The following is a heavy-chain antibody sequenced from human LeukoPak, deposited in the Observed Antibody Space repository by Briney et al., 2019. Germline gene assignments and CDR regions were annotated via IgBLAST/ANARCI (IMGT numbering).Heavy chain of an antibody. V-gene: IGHV4-61*05. CDR3: ARSYSSSDHYYYYGMDV. Sequence: SETLSLTCSVSGDSISSSSYYWNWIRQPPGKGLEWIGYINYIRTTDYNPSLKSRVTISLDTPKNRFSLKLSSVTAADTAMYYCARSYSSSDHYYYYGMDVWGQGTTVTVSS. J-gene: IGHJ6*02. D-gene: IGHD6-13*01. CDR1: GDSISSSSYY. CDR2: INYIRTT.